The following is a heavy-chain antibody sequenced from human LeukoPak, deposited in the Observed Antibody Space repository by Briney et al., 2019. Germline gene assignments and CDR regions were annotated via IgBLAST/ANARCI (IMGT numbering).Heavy chain of an antibody. CDR1: GGPISSYY. J-gene: IGHJ5*02. V-gene: IGHV4-59*08. Sequence: SETLSLTCTVSGGPISSYYWSWIRQPPGKGLEWIGYIYYSGSTNYNPSLKSRVTISVDTSKNQFSLKLSSVTAADTAVYYCARRMGGDYGHWFDPWGQGTLVTVSS. D-gene: IGHD4-17*01. CDR3: ARRMGGDYGHWFDP. CDR2: IYYSGST.